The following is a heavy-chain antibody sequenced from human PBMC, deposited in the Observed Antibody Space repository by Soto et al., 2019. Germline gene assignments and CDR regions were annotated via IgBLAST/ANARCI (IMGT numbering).Heavy chain of an antibody. Sequence: SVKVSCKASGGTFSSYAISWVRQAPGQGLEWMGGIIPISGTANYAQKFQGRVTMTTDTSTSTAYMELRSLRSDDTAVYYCARLAAAVTYYYYYMDVWGQGTTVTVSS. V-gene: IGHV1-69*05. D-gene: IGHD6-13*01. CDR2: IIPISGTA. CDR3: ARLAAAVTYYYYYMDV. CDR1: GGTFSSYA. J-gene: IGHJ6*03.